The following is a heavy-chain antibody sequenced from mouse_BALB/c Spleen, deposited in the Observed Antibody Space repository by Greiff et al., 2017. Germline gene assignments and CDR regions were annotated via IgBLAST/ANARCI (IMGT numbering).Heavy chain of an antibody. CDR2: INPYNDGT. V-gene: IGHV1-14*01. J-gene: IGHJ2*01. D-gene: IGHD2-1*01. CDR3: ARGDGNYVGYFDY. Sequence: EVQRVESGPELVKPGASVKMSCKASGYTFTSYVMHWVKQKPGQGLEWIGYINPYNDGTKYNEKFKGKATLTSDKSSSTAYMELSSLTSEDSAVYYCARGDGNYVGYFDYWGQGTTLTVSS. CDR1: GYTFTSYV.